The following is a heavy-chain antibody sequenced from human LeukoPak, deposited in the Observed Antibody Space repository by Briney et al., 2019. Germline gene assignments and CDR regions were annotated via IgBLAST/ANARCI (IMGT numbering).Heavy chain of an antibody. D-gene: IGHD2-2*01. J-gene: IGHJ4*02. V-gene: IGHV3-48*03. Sequence: GGSLRLSCAASGFTFSTYEMNWVRQAPGKGLEWVSYISSRDSTIYYADSVKGRFTISGDNAKNSLYLQMNSLRAEDTAVYYCARRYCSSSSCTLDYWGQGTLVTVSS. CDR1: GFTFSTYE. CDR3: ARRYCSSSSCTLDY. CDR2: ISSRDSTI.